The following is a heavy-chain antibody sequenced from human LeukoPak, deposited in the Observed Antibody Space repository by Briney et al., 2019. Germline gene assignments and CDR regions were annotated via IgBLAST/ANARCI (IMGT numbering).Heavy chain of an antibody. D-gene: IGHD3-10*01. CDR1: GYTFTDYY. J-gene: IGHJ4*02. Sequence: ASMMVSCKASGYTFTDYYMHWVRQAPGQGLEWMGWINPNTGGTNYAQNFQGRVTMTRDTSISTAFMELSGLRSDDTAVYYCARDGTTRSYYYFDHWGQGTLVTVSS. CDR3: ARDGTTRSYYYFDH. V-gene: IGHV1-2*02. CDR2: INPNTGGT.